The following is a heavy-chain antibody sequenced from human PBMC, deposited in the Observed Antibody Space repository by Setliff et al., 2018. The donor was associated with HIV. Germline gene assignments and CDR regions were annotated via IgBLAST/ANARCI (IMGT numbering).Heavy chain of an antibody. D-gene: IGHD3-3*01. V-gene: IGHV4-34*01. CDR1: GGSFSNYY. CDR3: AREREAWSAYDS. J-gene: IGHJ5*02. CDR2: LSPSGTT. Sequence: PSETLSLTCTVYGGSFSNYYTNWIRQPPGKGLEWIGELSPSGTTRPNPSLQSRVAISLDTSSNQFSLKLSSVTAADTAVYHCAREREAWSAYDSWGQGTLVTVSS.